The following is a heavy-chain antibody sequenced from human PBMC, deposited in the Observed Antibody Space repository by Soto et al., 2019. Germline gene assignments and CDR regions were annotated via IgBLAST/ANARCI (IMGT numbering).Heavy chain of an antibody. CDR1: GFTFSSYA. CDR3: AKAVFGVCSSTSCYFPFDY. V-gene: IGHV3-23*01. CDR2: ISGSGGST. Sequence: GGSLRLSCAASGFTFSSYAMSWVRQAPGKGLEWVSAISGSGGSTYYADSVKGRFTISRDNSKNTLYLQMNSLRAEDTAVYYCAKAVFGVCSSTSCYFPFDYWGQGTLVTVSS. D-gene: IGHD2-2*01. J-gene: IGHJ4*02.